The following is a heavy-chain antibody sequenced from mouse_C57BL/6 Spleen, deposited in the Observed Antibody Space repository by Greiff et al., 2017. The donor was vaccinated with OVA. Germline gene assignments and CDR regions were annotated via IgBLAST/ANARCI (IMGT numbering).Heavy chain of an antibody. CDR3: SISYGNYPYYLDY. D-gene: IGHD2-1*01. CDR1: GYTFTSYW. Sequence: QVQLQQPGAELVKPGASVKMSCKASGYTFTSYWLTWVKQRHGQGLEWIGDIYPGSGSINYNEKFKSKATLTVDTSSSTAYMQHSSLTSDDSAVYYCSISYGNYPYYLDYWCQGTTRTVSS. V-gene: IGHV1-55*01. J-gene: IGHJ2*01. CDR2: IYPGSGSI.